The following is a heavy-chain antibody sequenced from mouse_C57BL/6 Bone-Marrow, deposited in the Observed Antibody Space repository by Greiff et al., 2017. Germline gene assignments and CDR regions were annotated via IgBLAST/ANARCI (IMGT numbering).Heavy chain of an antibody. D-gene: IGHD2-1*01. Sequence: EVKVVESGGGLVKPGGSLKLSCAASGFTFSSYAMSWVRQTPEKRLEWVATISDGGSYTYYPDNVKGRFTISRDNAKNNLYLQMSHLKSEDTAMYYCARIYYGNPYYYAMDYWGQGTSVTVSS. CDR1: GFTFSSYA. V-gene: IGHV5-4*03. J-gene: IGHJ4*01. CDR2: ISDGGSYT. CDR3: ARIYYGNPYYYAMDY.